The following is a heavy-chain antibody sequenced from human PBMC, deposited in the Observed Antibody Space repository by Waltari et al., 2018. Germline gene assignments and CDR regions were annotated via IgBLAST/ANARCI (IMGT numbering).Heavy chain of an antibody. CDR3: ARLGGVVIDAFDI. V-gene: IGHV4-34*01. D-gene: IGHD3-3*01. CDR1: GGSFSGYY. Sequence: QVQLQQWGAGLLKPSETLSLTCAVYGGSFSGYYWSWIRQPPGKGLEWIGEINHSGSTNYNPSRKSRVTISVDTSKNQFSLKLSSVTAADTAVYYCARLGGVVIDAFDIWGQGTMVTVSS. J-gene: IGHJ3*02. CDR2: INHSGST.